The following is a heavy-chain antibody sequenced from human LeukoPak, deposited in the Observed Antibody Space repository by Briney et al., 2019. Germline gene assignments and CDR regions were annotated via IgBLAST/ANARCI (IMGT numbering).Heavy chain of an antibody. V-gene: IGHV3-30*04. Sequence: PGGSLRLSCAASGFTFSSYAMHWVRQAPGKGLEWVAVISYDGSNKYYADSVKGRFTISRDNSKNTLYLQMNSLRAEDTAVYYCAKVVVNWFDPWGQGTLVTVSS. CDR1: GFTFSSYA. J-gene: IGHJ5*02. CDR2: ISYDGSNK. CDR3: AKVVVNWFDP. D-gene: IGHD2-2*01.